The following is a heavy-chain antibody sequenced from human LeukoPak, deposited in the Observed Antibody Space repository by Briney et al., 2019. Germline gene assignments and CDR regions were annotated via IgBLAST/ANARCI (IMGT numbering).Heavy chain of an antibody. CDR1: GFTFSSYA. CDR3: AKGTAARPIYYYYMDV. D-gene: IGHD6-6*01. V-gene: IGHV3-23*01. J-gene: IGHJ6*03. CDR2: ISGSGGST. Sequence: PGGSLRLSCAASGFTFSSYAMSWVRQAPGKGLEWVSAISGSGGSTFYAGSVTGRLRIYRDNSKNTVYLQMNSLRAEDTAVYYCAKGTAARPIYYYYMDVWGKGTTVTVSS.